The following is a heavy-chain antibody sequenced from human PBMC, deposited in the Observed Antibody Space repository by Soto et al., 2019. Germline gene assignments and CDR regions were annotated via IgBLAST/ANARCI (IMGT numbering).Heavy chain of an antibody. CDR1: GFTFNIYG. Sequence: SLRLSCAASGFTFNIYGMHWVRQAPDKGLEWVALISYDGSNQYYADSAKGRFTISRDNSKNTLFLQMNSLRADDTAVYYCAKDQASGQGSFDSWGQGTLVTVSS. CDR2: ISYDGSNQ. CDR3: AKDQASGQGSFDS. V-gene: IGHV3-30*18. J-gene: IGHJ4*02.